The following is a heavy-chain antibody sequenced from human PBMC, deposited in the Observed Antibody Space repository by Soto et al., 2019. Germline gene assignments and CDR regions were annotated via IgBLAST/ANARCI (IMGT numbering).Heavy chain of an antibody. V-gene: IGHV1-2*04. CDR2: INPNSGGT. CDR1: GYTFTSYY. Sequence: ASVKVSCKASGYTFTSYYMHWVRQAPGQGLEWMGWINPNSGGTNYAQKFQGWVTMTRDTSISTAYMELSRLRSDDTAVYYCARDPRQWYDSRGYYQPDYWGQGTLVTVSA. CDR3: ARDPRQWYDSRGYYQPDY. J-gene: IGHJ4*02. D-gene: IGHD3-22*01.